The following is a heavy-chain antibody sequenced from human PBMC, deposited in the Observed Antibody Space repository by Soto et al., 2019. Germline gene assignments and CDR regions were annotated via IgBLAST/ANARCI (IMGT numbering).Heavy chain of an antibody. D-gene: IGHD5-12*01. J-gene: IGHJ4*02. V-gene: IGHV3-74*01. CDR3: ARGLPSLSSFDS. CDR2: VSSDGSST. CDR1: GFTFSNYW. Sequence: EVQLVESGGGLVQPGESLRLSCAASGFTFSNYWMHWIRQAPGKGLVWVSRVSSDGSSTVYASSVAGRLTISRDNAKNTLYLQMNSLSDEDTAVYYCARGLPSLSSFDSWGQGTLVTVSS.